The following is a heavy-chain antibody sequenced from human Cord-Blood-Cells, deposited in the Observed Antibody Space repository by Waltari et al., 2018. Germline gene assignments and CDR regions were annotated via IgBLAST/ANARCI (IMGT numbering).Heavy chain of an antibody. CDR2: MNPNSGNT. J-gene: IGHJ5*02. V-gene: IGHV1-8*01. D-gene: IGHD3-10*01. CDR1: GYTFTSYD. CDR3: ARAFNDGSGSYYNNWFDP. Sequence: QVQLVQSGAEVKKPGASVKVSCKASGYTFTSYDINWVRQATGKALEWMGWMNPNSGNTGYAQKFQGRVTMTRNTSISTAYMELSSLRSEDTAVYYCARAFNDGSGSYYNNWFDPWGQGTLVTVSS.